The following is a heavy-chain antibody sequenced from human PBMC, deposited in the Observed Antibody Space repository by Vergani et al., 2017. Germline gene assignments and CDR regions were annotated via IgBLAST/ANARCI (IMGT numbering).Heavy chain of an antibody. CDR2: IIPILGIA. V-gene: IGHV1-69*02. CDR3: ARSAVVMNAGWFDP. CDR1: GGPFSSYT. Sequence: QVQLVQSGAEVKKPGSSVKVSCKASGGPFSSYTISWVRQAPGQGLEWMGRIIPILGIANYAQKFQGRVTIAADKSTSTAYMELSSLRSEDTAVYYCARSAVVMNAGWFDPWGQGTLVTVSS. D-gene: IGHD3-22*01. J-gene: IGHJ5*02.